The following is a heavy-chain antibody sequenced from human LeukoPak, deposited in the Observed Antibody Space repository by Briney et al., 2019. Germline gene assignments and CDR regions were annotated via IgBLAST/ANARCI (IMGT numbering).Heavy chain of an antibody. J-gene: IGHJ4*02. V-gene: IGHV1-69*04. D-gene: IGHD2-15*01. CDR2: IIPILGVA. CDR3: ARDHCSGGSCYSGFDY. Sequence: ASVKVSCKASGGTFSSYAISWVRQAPGQGLEWMGRIIPILGVANYAQKFQGRVTITADKSTSTAYMELSSLRSEDTAVYYCARDHCSGGSCYSGFDYWGQGTLVTVSS. CDR1: GGTFSSYA.